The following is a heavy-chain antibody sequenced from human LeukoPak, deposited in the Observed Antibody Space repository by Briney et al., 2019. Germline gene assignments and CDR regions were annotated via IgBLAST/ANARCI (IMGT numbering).Heavy chain of an antibody. CDR2: IYPGDSDP. V-gene: IGHV5-51*01. D-gene: IGHD3-9*01. CDR3: VLGTAYYYFDH. J-gene: IGHJ4*02. Sequence: AESLKISCKGSGYSFTSSWIGWVRQMPGKGLEWMGIIYPGDSDPRYSPSFQGQITISADKSISTAYLQWSSLKASDTAMYYCVLGTAYYYFDHWGQGTLATVSS. CDR1: GYSFTSSW.